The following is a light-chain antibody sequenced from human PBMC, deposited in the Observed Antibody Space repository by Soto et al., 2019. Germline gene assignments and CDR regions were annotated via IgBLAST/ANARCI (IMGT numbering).Light chain of an antibody. J-gene: IGLJ2*01. CDR3: CSYTDIALDVV. Sequence: QSVLTQAASVSGSPGQSITISCTGTISDIGDYDYVSWYQHLPGKAPKLLIFDVTHRPSGVSDRFSGSKYGNTASLTISGVRPEDEADYYCCSYTDIALDVVFGGGTKVTVL. CDR2: DVT. V-gene: IGLV2-14*01. CDR1: ISDIGDYDY.